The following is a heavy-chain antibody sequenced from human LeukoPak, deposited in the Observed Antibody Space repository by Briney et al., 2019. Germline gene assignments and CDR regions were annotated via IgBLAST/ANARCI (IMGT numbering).Heavy chain of an antibody. Sequence: GASVKVSCKASGYTFTGNYIYLVRQAPGQGLEWMGWINPNTGGTKYAQKFQGRVTMTRDTSISTAYMELSRLTSDDTAMYYCARDDCSGGGCYSIDYWGQGTLVTVSS. CDR2: INPNTGGT. CDR3: ARDDCSGGGCYSIDY. D-gene: IGHD2-15*01. V-gene: IGHV1-2*02. CDR1: GYTFTGNY. J-gene: IGHJ4*02.